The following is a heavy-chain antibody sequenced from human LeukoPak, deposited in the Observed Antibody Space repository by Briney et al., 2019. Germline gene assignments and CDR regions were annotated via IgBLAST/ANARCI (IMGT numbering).Heavy chain of an antibody. V-gene: IGHV4-59*08. D-gene: IGHD3-22*01. CDR3: ARHRAYDSGTYYRWFDP. CDR2: SHGNGDT. CDR1: GGSISSFY. Sequence: SETLSLTCTVSGGSISSFYWSWIRQPPGMGLEWIGYSHGNGDTNYNPSLKSRVTISVDTSKNQCSLKLTSVTAADTAVYYCARHRAYDSGTYYRWFDPWGPETLVTVSS. J-gene: IGHJ5*02.